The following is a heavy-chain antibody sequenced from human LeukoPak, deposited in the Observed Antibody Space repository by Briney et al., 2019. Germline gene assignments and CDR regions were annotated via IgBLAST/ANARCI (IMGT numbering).Heavy chain of an antibody. V-gene: IGHV5-51*01. CDR1: GYSFTSYW. J-gene: IGHJ4*02. CDR3: ARQGNYYDSSGYYYDY. CDR2: IYPGDSDT. D-gene: IGHD3-22*01. Sequence: ESLKLYCQGSGYSFTSYWMGLVRQIPGKGLEWKGIIYPGDSDTRYSPSFQGQVTISADKSISTAYLQWSSLKASDTAMYYCARQGNYYDSSGYYYDYWGQGTLVTVSS.